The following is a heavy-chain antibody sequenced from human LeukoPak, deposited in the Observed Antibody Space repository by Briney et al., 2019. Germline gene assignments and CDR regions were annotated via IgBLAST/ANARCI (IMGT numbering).Heavy chain of an antibody. D-gene: IGHD3-10*01. CDR3: ARGSLLLWFGESFLN. Sequence: ASVKVSCKASGYTFTSYDINWVRQATGQGLEWMGWMNPNSGNTGYAQKFRGRVTMTRNTSISTAYMELSSLRSEDTAVYYCARGSLLLWFGESFLNWGQGTLVTVSS. CDR2: MNPNSGNT. V-gene: IGHV1-8*01. J-gene: IGHJ4*02. CDR1: GYTFTSYD.